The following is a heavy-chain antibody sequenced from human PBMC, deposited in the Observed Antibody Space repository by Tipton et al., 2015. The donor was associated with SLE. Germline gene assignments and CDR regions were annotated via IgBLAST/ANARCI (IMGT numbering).Heavy chain of an antibody. CDR3: AGMSYPREGYFDY. D-gene: IGHD1-26*01. CDR1: GGSISSSNW. Sequence: TLSLTCAVSGGSISSSNWWSWVRQPPGKGLEWIGETYHSGSTYYNPSLKSRVTISVDTSKNQFSLKLSSVTAADTAEYYCAGMSYPREGYFDYWGQGTLVTVSS. CDR2: TYHSGST. V-gene: IGHV4-4*02. J-gene: IGHJ4*02.